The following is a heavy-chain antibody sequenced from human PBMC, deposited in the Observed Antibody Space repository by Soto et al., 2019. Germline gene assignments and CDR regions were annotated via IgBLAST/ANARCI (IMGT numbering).Heavy chain of an antibody. J-gene: IGHJ4*02. CDR3: AKSRARFGEFSY. Sequence: PGGSLRRSCAASGFTVRSCAMSGVLQAPGEGLEWVGAMVGSGGSTYYSDCVKGLFTIFRENFKITLYLQMSSLRAEDTAVYYCAKSRARFGEFSYWGQGALVTVSS. CDR1: GFTVRSCA. V-gene: IGHV3-23*01. D-gene: IGHD3-10*01. CDR2: MVGSGGST.